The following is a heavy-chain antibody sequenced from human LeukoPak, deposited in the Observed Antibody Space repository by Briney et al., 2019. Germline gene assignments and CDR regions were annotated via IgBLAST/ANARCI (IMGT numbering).Heavy chain of an antibody. CDR1: GFSVNDNY. CDR3: ARTNPVYGDYDY. CDR2: MFPDGRT. D-gene: IGHD4-17*01. J-gene: IGHJ4*02. Sequence: GGSLRLSCAVSGFSVNDNYMSWVRQAPGKGRHWVSVMFPDGRTYYADSVKGRFTISRDLARNTLLLQMHSLRADDTAVHYCARTNPVYGDYDYWGQGTLVTVSS. V-gene: IGHV3-53*01.